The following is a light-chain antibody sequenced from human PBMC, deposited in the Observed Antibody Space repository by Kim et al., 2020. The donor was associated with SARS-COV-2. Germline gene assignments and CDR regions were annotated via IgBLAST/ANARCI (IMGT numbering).Light chain of an antibody. CDR2: DDS. Sequence: PGKTARITCGGNNIGSKSVHWYQKKPGQAPVLVVYDDSDRPSGIPERFSGSNSGNTATLTISRVEAGDEADYYCQAWDSSSDHPVVFGGGTQLTVL. CDR3: QAWDSSSDHPVV. V-gene: IGLV3-21*03. CDR1: NIGSKS. J-gene: IGLJ2*01.